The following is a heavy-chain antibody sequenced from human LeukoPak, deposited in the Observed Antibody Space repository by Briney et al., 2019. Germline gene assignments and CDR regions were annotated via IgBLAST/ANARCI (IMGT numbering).Heavy chain of an antibody. CDR2: ISGSGAGT. D-gene: IGHD2-15*01. CDR3: AKSRYCSNGSCYRFDY. Sequence: GSLRLSCAASGFIFSSYWMHWVRQAPGKGLEWVSTISGSGAGTHYADSMKGRFAISSDNSKNTLYLQMNSLRAEDTAVYYCAKSRYCSNGSCYRFDYWGQGTLVTVSS. V-gene: IGHV3-23*01. CDR1: GFIFSSYW. J-gene: IGHJ4*02.